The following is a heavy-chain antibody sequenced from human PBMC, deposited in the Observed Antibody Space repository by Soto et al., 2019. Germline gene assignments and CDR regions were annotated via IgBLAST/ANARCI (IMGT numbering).Heavy chain of an antibody. CDR2: INHSGST. CDR1: GGSFSGYY. Sequence: SETLSLTCAVYGGSFSGYYWSWIRQPPGKGLEWIGEINHSGSTNYNPSLKSRVTISVDTSKNQFSLKLSSVTAADTAVYYCAGYLGYCSGGSCYRHYYYGMDVWGQGTTVTISS. V-gene: IGHV4-34*01. J-gene: IGHJ6*02. CDR3: AGYLGYCSGGSCYRHYYYGMDV. D-gene: IGHD2-15*01.